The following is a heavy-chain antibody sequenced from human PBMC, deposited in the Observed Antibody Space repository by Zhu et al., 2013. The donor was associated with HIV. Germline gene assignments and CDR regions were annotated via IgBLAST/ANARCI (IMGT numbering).Heavy chain of an antibody. V-gene: IGHV1-46*01. CDR3: ARDGRYSSSFYDAFDL. J-gene: IGHJ3*01. D-gene: IGHD6-13*01. CDR2: INPSGGGT. CDR1: GYTFTNNY. Sequence: QVQLVQSGAEVKKPGASVKVSCKTSGYTFTNNYIHWVRQAPGQGLEWMGIINPSGGGTSYAQKFQGRVTMTSDTSTSTVYMDFSSLRSEDTAVYYCARDGRYSSSFYDAFDLWGPRDNGSPVSS.